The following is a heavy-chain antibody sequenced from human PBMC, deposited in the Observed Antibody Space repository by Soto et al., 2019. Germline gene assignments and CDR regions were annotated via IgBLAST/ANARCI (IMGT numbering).Heavy chain of an antibody. J-gene: IGHJ5*02. CDR1: GGSISSSSYY. V-gene: IGHV4-39*01. D-gene: IGHD3-3*01. CDR2: IYYSGST. Sequence: QLQLQESGTGLVKPSETLSLTCTVSGGSISSSSYYWGWIRQPPGKGLEWIGSIYYSGSTYYNPSLKSRVTISVDTSKNQFSLXXXSVTXAXXXXXYXXXQXRSHITIFGVVILNWFDPWGQGTLVTVSS. CDR3: XXQXRSHITIFGVVILNWFDP.